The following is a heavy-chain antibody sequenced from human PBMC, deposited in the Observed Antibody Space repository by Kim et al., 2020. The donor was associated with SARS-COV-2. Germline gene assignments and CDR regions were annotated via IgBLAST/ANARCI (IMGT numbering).Heavy chain of an antibody. Sequence: GGSLRLSCAASGFTFSSYSMNWVRQAPGKGLEWVSYISSSSSTIYYADSVKGRFTISRDNAKNSLYLQMNSLRAEDTAVYYCARDPEDGYDYVWESGYFDYWGQGTLVTVSS. V-gene: IGHV3-48*04. CDR3: ARDPEDGYDYVWESGYFDY. CDR2: ISSSSSTI. J-gene: IGHJ4*02. CDR1: GFTFSSYS. D-gene: IGHD3-16*01.